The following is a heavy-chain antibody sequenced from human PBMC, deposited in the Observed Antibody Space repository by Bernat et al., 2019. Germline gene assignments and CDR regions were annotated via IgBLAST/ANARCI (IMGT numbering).Heavy chain of an antibody. CDR3: ARWHSQRIYYDYYYYYMDV. CDR2: IYSGGST. CDR1: GFTVSSNY. J-gene: IGHJ6*03. Sequence: EVQLVESGGGLIQSGGSLRLSCAASGFTVSSNYMSWVRQAPGKGLEWVSVIYSGGSTYYADSVKGRFTISRDNSKNTLYLQMNSLRAEDTAVYYCARWHSQRIYYDYYYYYMDVWGKGTTVTVSS. D-gene: IGHD1-26*01. V-gene: IGHV3-53*01.